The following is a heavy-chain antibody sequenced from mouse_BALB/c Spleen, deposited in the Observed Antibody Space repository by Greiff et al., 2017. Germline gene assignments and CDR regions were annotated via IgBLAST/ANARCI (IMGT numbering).Heavy chain of an antibody. CDR1: GFSLTSYG. D-gene: IGHD4-1*02. CDR3: APQLGGGFAY. CDR2: IWSGGST. Sequence: QVQLKESGPGLVQPSQSLSITCTVSGFSLTSYGVHWVRQSPGKGLEWLGVIWSGGSTDYNAAFISRLSISKDNSKSQVFFKMNSLQANDTAIYYCAPQLGGGFAYWGQGTLVTVSA. V-gene: IGHV2-2*02. J-gene: IGHJ3*01.